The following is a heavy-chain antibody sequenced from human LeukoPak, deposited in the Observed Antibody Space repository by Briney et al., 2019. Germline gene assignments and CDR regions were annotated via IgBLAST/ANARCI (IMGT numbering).Heavy chain of an antibody. CDR2: IYPRDGST. J-gene: IGHJ6*02. V-gene: IGHV1-46*01. CDR1: GYTFTSNY. D-gene: IGHD3-22*01. CDR3: ARGINYYDSSGYDYYYYYYGMDV. Sequence: ASVKVSCKASGYTFTSNYIHWVRQAPGQGLEWMGMIYPRDGSTSYAQKFQGRVTITADESTSTAYMELSSLRSEDTAVYYCARGINYYDSSGYDYYYYYYGMDVWGQGTTVTVSS.